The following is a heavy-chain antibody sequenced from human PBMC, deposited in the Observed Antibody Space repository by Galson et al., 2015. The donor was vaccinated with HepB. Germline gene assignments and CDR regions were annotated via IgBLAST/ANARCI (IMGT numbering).Heavy chain of an antibody. CDR2: ISTYNGNT. V-gene: IGHV1-18*01. CDR1: GYTFTNFG. J-gene: IGHJ4*02. D-gene: IGHD2-2*01. Sequence: PVKVSCKASGYTFTNFGISWVRQAPGQGLEWMAWISTYNGNTDYARKFQGRVTMTTDTSTSTAYMELRSLTSDGTAVYYCATARYSTSPPDNWGRGTLVTVSS. CDR3: ATARYSTSPPDN.